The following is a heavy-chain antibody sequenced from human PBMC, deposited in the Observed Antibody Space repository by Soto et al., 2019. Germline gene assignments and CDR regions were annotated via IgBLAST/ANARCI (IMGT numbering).Heavy chain of an antibody. J-gene: IGHJ3*02. CDR3: ARDRHYYDSSGYSTGDAFDI. Sequence: SVKVSCKASGRTFRTYAISWVRQAPGQELEWMGGIIPIFGTANYAQKFQGRVTITADESTSTAYMELSSLRSEDTAVYYCARDRHYYDSSGYSTGDAFDIWGQGTMVTVSS. CDR1: GRTFRTYA. D-gene: IGHD3-22*01. CDR2: IIPIFGTA. V-gene: IGHV1-69*13.